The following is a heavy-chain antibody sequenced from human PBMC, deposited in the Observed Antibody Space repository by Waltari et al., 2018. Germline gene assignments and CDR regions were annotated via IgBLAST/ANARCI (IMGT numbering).Heavy chain of an antibody. CDR3: AKQGEY. D-gene: IGHD3-10*01. V-gene: IGHV3-30-3*02. CDR2: ISYDGSKK. CDR1: GFPFSYYA. J-gene: IGHJ4*02. Sequence: QAQLVESGGGVVQPGRSLRLSCAASGFPFSYYAMHWARQAPGKGMELVAVISYDGSKKYYADSVTGRFTISRDNSKNTLYLQMNSLNSEDTDVYFCAKQGEYWGQGTLVTVSS.